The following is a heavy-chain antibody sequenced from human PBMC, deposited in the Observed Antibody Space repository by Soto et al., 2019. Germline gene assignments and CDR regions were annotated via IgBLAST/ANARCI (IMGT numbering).Heavy chain of an antibody. V-gene: IGHV4-34*01. CDR3: ARLRGYSYGYWFDP. CDR1: GGSFSGYY. CDR2: INHSGST. J-gene: IGHJ5*02. Sequence: SETLSLTCAVYGGSFSGYYWSWIRQPPGKGLEWIGEINHSGSTNYNPSLKSRVTISVDTSKNQFSLKLSSVTAADTAVYYCARLRGYSYGYWFDPWGQGTLVTVSS. D-gene: IGHD5-18*01.